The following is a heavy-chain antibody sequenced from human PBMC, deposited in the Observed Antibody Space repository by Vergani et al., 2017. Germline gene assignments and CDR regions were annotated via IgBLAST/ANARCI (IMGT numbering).Heavy chain of an antibody. J-gene: IGHJ5*02. V-gene: IGHV5-51*01. CDR2: IYPGDSDT. CDR1: GYSFTSYW. CDR3: ARSPAYGDYPHRNWFDP. Sequence: EVQLVQSGAEVKKPGESLKISCKGSGYSFTSYWIGWVRQMPGKGLEWMGIIYPGDSDTRYSPSFPGQVPIPADKSISTAYLQWSSLKASDTAMYYCARSPAYGDYPHRNWFDPWGQGTLVTVSS. D-gene: IGHD4-17*01.